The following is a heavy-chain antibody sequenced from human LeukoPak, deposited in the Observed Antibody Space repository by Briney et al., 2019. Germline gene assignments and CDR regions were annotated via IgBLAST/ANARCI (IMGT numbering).Heavy chain of an antibody. CDR3: ARSSGSKPNWFDP. CDR2: IIPILGIA. CDR1: GGTFSSYA. V-gene: IGHV1-69*04. Sequence: SVKVSCKASGGTFSSYAINWVRQAPGQGLEWMGRIIPILGIANYAQKFQGRVTITADKSTSTAYMELSSLRSEDTAVYYCARSSGSKPNWFDPWGQGTLVTVSS. D-gene: IGHD1-26*01. J-gene: IGHJ5*02.